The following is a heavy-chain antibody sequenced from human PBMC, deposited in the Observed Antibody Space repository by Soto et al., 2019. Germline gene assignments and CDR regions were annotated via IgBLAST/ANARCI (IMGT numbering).Heavy chain of an antibody. CDR2: INCGSGNT. CDR3: ARGYTSGWTFDF. V-gene: IGHV1-3*01. D-gene: IGHD6-19*01. J-gene: IGHJ4*02. CDR1: GYNFTTNV. Sequence: QVQLVQSGAEVKQPGASASVSCKASGYNFTTNVVQWLRQPPGQGPEWMGWINCGSGNTVYSQKFQGRVTFTRDTSARTAYMDLNSLTSGDTAVYYCARGYTSGWTFDFWGRGSLVTVSS.